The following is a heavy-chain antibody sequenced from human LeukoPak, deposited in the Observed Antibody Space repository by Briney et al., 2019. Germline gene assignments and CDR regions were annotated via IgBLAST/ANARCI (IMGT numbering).Heavy chain of an antibody. CDR2: IKWDGGRT. D-gene: IGHD2-15*01. J-gene: IGHJ4*02. CDR1: GFTFDDHG. V-gene: IGHV3-20*04. Sequence: PGGSLRLSCAASGFTFDDHGMSWVRQAPGKGLEWVSGIKWDGGRTGYADSVKGRFTISRDNAKNSVYLQMNSLRAEDMALYYCAKGYCSGGSCFIDYWGQGTLVTVSS. CDR3: AKGYCSGGSCFIDY.